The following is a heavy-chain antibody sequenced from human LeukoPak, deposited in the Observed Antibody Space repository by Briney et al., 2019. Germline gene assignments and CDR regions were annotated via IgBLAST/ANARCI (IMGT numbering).Heavy chain of an antibody. Sequence: KTSQTLSLTCTVSGGSISSGAYYWSWIRQHPGKGLEWIGYILHSGSTYYNPSLKSRITISVDTSKNQFSLNLTSVTAAVTAVYYCARGSTYADYVFDYWGQGTLVTVSS. CDR3: ARGSTYADYVFDY. V-gene: IGHV4-31*03. CDR2: ILHSGST. D-gene: IGHD4-17*01. CDR1: GGSISSGAYY. J-gene: IGHJ4*02.